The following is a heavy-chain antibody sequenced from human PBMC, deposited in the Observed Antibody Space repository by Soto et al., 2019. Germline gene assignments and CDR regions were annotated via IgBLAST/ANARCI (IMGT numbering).Heavy chain of an antibody. D-gene: IGHD4-17*01. CDR1: GFTFSSYS. J-gene: IGHJ4*02. CDR3: ASIVTYGDYHT. CDR2: ISSSSSYI. V-gene: IGHV3-21*01. Sequence: GGSLRLSCAASGFTFSSYSMNWVRQAPGKWLEWVSSISSSSSYIYYADSVKGRFTISRDNAKNSLYLQMNSLRAEDTAVYYCASIVTYGDYHTWGQGXLVTVYS.